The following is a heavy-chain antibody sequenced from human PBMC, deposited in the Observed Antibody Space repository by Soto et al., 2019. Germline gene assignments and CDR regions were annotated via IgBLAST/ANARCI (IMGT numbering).Heavy chain of an antibody. V-gene: IGHV4-59*01. CDR1: NGSLSSNY. Sequence: SETLSLTCTVSNGSLSSNYWSWIRQSPGKGLEWIGNIYYSGSTNYNPSLKSRVTMSVDTSKNQFTLKLSSVTAADTGVYFCARFFMVPVNFFDYWGEGPLVTVYS. CDR2: IYYSGST. J-gene: IGHJ4*02. D-gene: IGHD3-10*01. CDR3: ARFFMVPVNFFDY.